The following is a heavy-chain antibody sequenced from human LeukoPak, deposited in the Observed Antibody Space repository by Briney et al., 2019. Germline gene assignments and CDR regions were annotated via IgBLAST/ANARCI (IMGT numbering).Heavy chain of an antibody. D-gene: IGHD2-2*01. V-gene: IGHV3-23*01. CDR2: LSGSGGST. J-gene: IGHJ4*02. Sequence: GGSLRLSCAASGFTFSSYAMSWVRQAPGKGLEWVSPLSGSGGSTYYADSVKGRFTISRDNSKNTLYLQMNSLRAEDTAVYYCAKSDIVVVPAAMGNDYWGQGTLVTVSS. CDR3: AKSDIVVVPAAMGNDY. CDR1: GFTFSSYA.